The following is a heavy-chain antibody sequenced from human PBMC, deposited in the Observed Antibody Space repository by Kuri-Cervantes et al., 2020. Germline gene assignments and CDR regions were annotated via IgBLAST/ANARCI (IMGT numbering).Heavy chain of an antibody. V-gene: IGHV1-46*01. CDR3: ARELLETYYFDY. CDR2: INPSGGST. D-gene: IGHD1-1*01. CDR1: GGTFSSYA. Sequence: ASVKVSCKASGGTFSSYAISWVRQAPGQGLEWMGIINPSGGSTSYAQKFQGRVTMTRDTSTSTVYMELSSLRSEDTAVYYCARELLETYYFDYWGQGTLVTVSS. J-gene: IGHJ4*02.